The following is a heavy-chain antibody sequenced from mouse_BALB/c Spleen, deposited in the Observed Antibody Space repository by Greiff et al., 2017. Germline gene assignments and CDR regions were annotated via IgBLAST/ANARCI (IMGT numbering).Heavy chain of an antibody. CDR2: IRNKANGYTT. Sequence: EVKLVESGGGLVQPGGSLRLSCATSGFTFTDYYMSWVRQPPGKALEWLGFIRNKANGYTTEYSASVKGRFTISRDNSQSILYLQMNTLRAEDSATYYCARDKALYGNYFDYWGQGTTLTVSS. CDR1: GFTFTDYY. D-gene: IGHD2-1*01. J-gene: IGHJ2*01. CDR3: ARDKALYGNYFDY. V-gene: IGHV7-3*02.